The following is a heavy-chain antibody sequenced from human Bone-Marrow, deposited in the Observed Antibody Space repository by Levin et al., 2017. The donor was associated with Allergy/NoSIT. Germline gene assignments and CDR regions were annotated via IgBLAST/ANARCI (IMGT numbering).Heavy chain of an antibody. V-gene: IGHV4-59*01. D-gene: IGHD5-12*01. Sequence: SETLSLTCTVSGGSISSYYWSWIRQPPGKGLEWIGYIYYSGSTNYNPSLKSRVTISVDTSKNQFSLKLGSVTAAYVAVYYCAREGSGYSGYDAFWFDPWGQGTLVTVSS. J-gene: IGHJ5*02. CDR3: AREGSGYSGYDAFWFDP. CDR2: IYYSGST. CDR1: GGSISSYY.